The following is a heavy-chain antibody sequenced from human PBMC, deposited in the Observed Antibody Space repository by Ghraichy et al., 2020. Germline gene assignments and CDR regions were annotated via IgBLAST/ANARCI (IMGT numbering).Heavy chain of an antibody. D-gene: IGHD6-19*01. V-gene: IGHV3-23*01. J-gene: IGHJ4*02. CDR1: GFTFSSYA. CDR2: ISGSGGST. CDR3: AKADQWLPTDY. Sequence: GESLNISCAASGFTFSSYAMSWVRQAPGKGLEWVSAISGSGGSTYYADSVKGRFTISRDNSKNTLYLQMNSLRAEDTAVYYCAKADQWLPTDYWGQGTLVTVSS.